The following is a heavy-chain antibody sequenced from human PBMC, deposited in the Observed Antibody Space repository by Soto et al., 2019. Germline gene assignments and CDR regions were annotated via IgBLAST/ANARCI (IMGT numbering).Heavy chain of an antibody. D-gene: IGHD3-22*01. CDR3: VHYYFDLGPDH. CDR2: IKEDGSDK. J-gene: IGHJ4*02. CDR1: GLTLSRHW. V-gene: IGHV3-7*01. Sequence: VQVVQSGGGLVQPGGSLRLSCVTSGLTLSRHWMTLVRQAPGKGLEWVANIKEDGSDKYYVESVKGRFSISRDNAKNSLYLQITSLRAEDTAVYYCVHYYFDLGPDHWGQGSLVTVS.